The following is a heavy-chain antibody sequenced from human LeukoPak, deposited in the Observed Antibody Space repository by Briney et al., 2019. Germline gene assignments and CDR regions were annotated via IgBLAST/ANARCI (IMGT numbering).Heavy chain of an antibody. CDR2: VNPDGSAK. J-gene: IGHJ6*02. CDR3: ATYTHWVAGDV. Sequence: GGSLRLSCAASGFTFSDSWMSWVRQAPGKGLEWVANVNPDGSAKDYVDSVKGRFTFSRDNAGNSLFLQMSSLRAEDTAVYYCATYTHWVAGDVWGQGTTVTVSS. V-gene: IGHV3-7*01. CDR1: GFTFSDSW. D-gene: IGHD3-16*01.